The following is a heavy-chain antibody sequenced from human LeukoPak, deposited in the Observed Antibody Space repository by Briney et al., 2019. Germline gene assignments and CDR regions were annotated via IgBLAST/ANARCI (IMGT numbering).Heavy chain of an antibody. Sequence: GGSLRLSCAASGFSFSVYWMHWVRQAPGKGPVWVSRIKTDGSITDYADSVKGRFTISRDNSKNTLYLQMNSLRAEDTAVYYCAKALMIVVVDAFDIWGQGTMVTVSS. V-gene: IGHV3-74*01. CDR2: IKTDGSIT. CDR3: AKALMIVVVDAFDI. J-gene: IGHJ3*02. CDR1: GFSFSVYW. D-gene: IGHD3-22*01.